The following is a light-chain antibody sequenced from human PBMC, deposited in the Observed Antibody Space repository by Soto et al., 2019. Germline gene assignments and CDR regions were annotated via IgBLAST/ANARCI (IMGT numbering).Light chain of an antibody. CDR2: AAS. Sequence: EIVLTQSPGTLSLSPGERATLSCRASQRVTSSDLAWYQQKPGQAPVLLIYAASSRASGIPDRFRGSGSGTEFTLTISRLEPEDFAVYYCQQYGTSPQTFGQGTKVDFK. CDR3: QQYGTSPQT. V-gene: IGKV3-20*01. J-gene: IGKJ1*01. CDR1: QRVTSSD.